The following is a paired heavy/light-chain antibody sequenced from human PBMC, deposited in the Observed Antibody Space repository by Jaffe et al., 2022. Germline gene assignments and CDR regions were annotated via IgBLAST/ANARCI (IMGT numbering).Heavy chain of an antibody. CDR2: INHSGGT. V-gene: IGHV4-34*01. D-gene: IGHD6-19*01. CDR3: AASRRYNNVWDEGWFDP. Sequence: QVQLQQWGAGLMKPSETLSLTCAVYGGSFSGYYWGWIRQPPGKGLEWIGEINHSGGTNYSPSLKSRLTISVDTSKNQISLKLRSVTAADTAVYYCAASRRYNNVWDEGWFDPWGQGTLVTVSS. CDR1: GGSFSGYY. J-gene: IGHJ5*02.
Light chain of an antibody. Sequence: EIVLTQSPGTLSLSPGERATLSCRASQSVSSIYLSWYQQKPGQAPRLLIYGASSRATGIPDRFSGSGSGTDFTLTISRLEPEDFAVYYCQQYGSSLYTFGQGTKLEIK. CDR2: GAS. CDR3: QQYGSSLYT. CDR1: QSVSSIY. J-gene: IGKJ2*01. V-gene: IGKV3-20*01.